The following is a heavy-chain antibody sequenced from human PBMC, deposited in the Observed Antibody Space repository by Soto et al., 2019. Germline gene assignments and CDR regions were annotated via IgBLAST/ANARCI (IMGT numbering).Heavy chain of an antibody. CDR1: GFSFSRYG. CDR3: AKETIQVGGPNYFDY. Sequence: VHLVESGGGVVQPGRSLRLLCEASGFSFSRYGMHWVRQAPGMGLEWVAVISWDGLAQYYADSVKGRFTISRDNSQSTLYLQMNSLRTEDTAIYYCAKETIQVGGPNYFDYWGQGALVTASS. CDR2: ISWDGLAQ. J-gene: IGHJ4*02. V-gene: IGHV3-30*18. D-gene: IGHD1-1*01.